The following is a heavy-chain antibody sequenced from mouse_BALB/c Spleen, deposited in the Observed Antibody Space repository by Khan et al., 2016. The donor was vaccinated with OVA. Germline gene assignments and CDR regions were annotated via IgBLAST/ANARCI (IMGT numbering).Heavy chain of an antibody. Sequence: EVQLQESGPSLVKPSQTLSLTCSVTGDSITSGFWNWIRKFPGNKFEYMGYVTYSGNTYYNPSLKSRISITPATSTSQYYLQLSTVTTEDTATYFCARSYGSWAIDYWGQGTSVTVSS. D-gene: IGHD1-1*01. CDR2: VTYSGNT. V-gene: IGHV3-8*02. J-gene: IGHJ4*01. CDR1: GDSITSGF. CDR3: ARSYGSWAIDY.